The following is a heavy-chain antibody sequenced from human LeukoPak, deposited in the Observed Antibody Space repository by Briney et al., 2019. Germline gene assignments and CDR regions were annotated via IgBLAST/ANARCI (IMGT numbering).Heavy chain of an antibody. CDR3: AKDAAAGTRPYYSDY. J-gene: IGHJ4*02. CDR1: GFTFSSYG. CDR2: IRYDGSNK. Sequence: GGSLRLSCEASGFTFSSYGMHWVRQAPGKGLEWMAYIRYDGSNKYYADSVKGRFTISRDNSKNTLYLQMNSLRAEDTAVYYCAKDAAAGTRPYYSDYWGQGTLVTVSS. D-gene: IGHD6-13*01. V-gene: IGHV3-30*02.